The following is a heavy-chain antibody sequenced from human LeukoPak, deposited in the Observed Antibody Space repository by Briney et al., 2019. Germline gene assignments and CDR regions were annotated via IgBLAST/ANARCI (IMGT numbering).Heavy chain of an antibody. D-gene: IGHD4-17*01. Sequence: PGGSLRLSCAATGFTFSSYGMHWVRQAPGKGLEWVAFIRYDGSNKYYADSVKGRFTISRDNSKNTLYLQMNSLRAEDAAVYYCARELVLRVTTEGYSGQGTLVTVSS. CDR2: IRYDGSNK. CDR3: ARELVLRVTTEGY. CDR1: GFTFSSYG. V-gene: IGHV3-30*02. J-gene: IGHJ4*02.